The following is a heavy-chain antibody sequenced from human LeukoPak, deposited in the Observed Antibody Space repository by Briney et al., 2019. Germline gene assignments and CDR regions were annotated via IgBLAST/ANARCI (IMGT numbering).Heavy chain of an antibody. CDR1: GFTFSNYW. Sequence: PGGSLRLSCVASGFTFSNYWMSWVCQAPGKGLEWVANIKEDGSEKNYVDPVKGRFTISRDNAKISLYLQMNSLRAEDTAVYYCVTGGYSYGYWGQGTLVTVSS. V-gene: IGHV3-7*02. CDR3: VTGGYSYGY. CDR2: IKEDGSEK. J-gene: IGHJ4*02. D-gene: IGHD5-18*01.